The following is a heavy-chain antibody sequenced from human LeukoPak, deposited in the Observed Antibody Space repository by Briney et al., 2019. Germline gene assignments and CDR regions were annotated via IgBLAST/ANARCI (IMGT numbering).Heavy chain of an antibody. CDR2: ISSNGYST. CDR1: GFTFGIYA. CDR3: AREATTKTGRVYYFDY. Sequence: GGSLRLSCEASGFTFGIYAMHWVRQAPGKGLEHISGISSNGYSTYYANSVKGRFTISRDNSKNTLYLQMGSLRDEDMAVFYCAREATTKTGRVYYFDYWGQGTLVTVSS. J-gene: IGHJ4*02. V-gene: IGHV3-64*01. D-gene: IGHD3-16*01.